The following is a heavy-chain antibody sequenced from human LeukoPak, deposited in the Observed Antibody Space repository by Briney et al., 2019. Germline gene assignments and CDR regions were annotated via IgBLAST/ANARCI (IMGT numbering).Heavy chain of an antibody. CDR3: ARHSSGWFIFDY. J-gene: IGHJ4*02. Sequence: GESLKISCKGFGYSFTSNWIGWARQMPGKGLEWMGIIYPGDSDTRYSPSFQGQVTISADKSISTAYLQWSRVKASDTAMYYCARHSSGWFIFDYWGQGTLVTVSS. D-gene: IGHD6-19*01. CDR1: GYSFTSNW. CDR2: IYPGDSDT. V-gene: IGHV5-51*01.